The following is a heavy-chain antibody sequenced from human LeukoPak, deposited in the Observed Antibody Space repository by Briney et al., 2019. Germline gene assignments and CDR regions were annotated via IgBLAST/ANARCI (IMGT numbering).Heavy chain of an antibody. CDR2: IGSSSSYI. CDR3: ARDASRGDYGDYFVPNYYYYYMDV. J-gene: IGHJ6*03. V-gene: IGHV3-21*01. D-gene: IGHD4-17*01. Sequence: GGSLRLSCAVSGFTFSSYRMNWVRQAPGKGLEWVSSIGSSSSYIYYADSVKGRFTISRDNAKNSLYLQMNSLRAEDTAVYYCARDASRGDYGDYFVPNYYYYYMDVWGKGTTDTISS. CDR1: GFTFSSYR.